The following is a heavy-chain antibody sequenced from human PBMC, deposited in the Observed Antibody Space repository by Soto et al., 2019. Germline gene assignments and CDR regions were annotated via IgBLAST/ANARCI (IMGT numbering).Heavy chain of an antibody. J-gene: IGHJ6*02. D-gene: IGHD3-3*01. V-gene: IGHV3-74*01. CDR3: ARVDYDFWSGYYFYGMDV. CDR2: INSGGSST. CDR1: GFTFSSNW. Sequence: GGSLRLSCAASGFTFSSNWMHWVRQAPGKGLVWVSRINSGGSSTSYADSVKGRFTISRDNAKNTLYLQMNSLRAEDTAVYYCARVDYDFWSGYYFYGMDVWGQGTTVTVSS.